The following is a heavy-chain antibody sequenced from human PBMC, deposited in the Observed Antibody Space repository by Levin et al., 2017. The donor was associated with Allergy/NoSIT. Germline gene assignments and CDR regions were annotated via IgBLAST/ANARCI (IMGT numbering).Heavy chain of an antibody. Sequence: ASVKVSCKASGYTFTTYYVHWVRQAPGQGLEWVGIINPSGGSTSYAQRFQGRVTMTRDTSTSTVYMELRSLTSEDTAVYYCARVECRGGRCYSVADYWGQGTLVTVSS. CDR3: ARVECRGGRCYSVADY. V-gene: IGHV1-46*01. D-gene: IGHD2-15*01. CDR1: GYTFTTYY. CDR2: INPSGGST. J-gene: IGHJ4*02.